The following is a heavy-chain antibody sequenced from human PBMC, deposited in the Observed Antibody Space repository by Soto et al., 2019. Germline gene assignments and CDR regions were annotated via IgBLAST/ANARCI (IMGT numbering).Heavy chain of an antibody. CDR3: AGGVLDSSGWAMQLDY. CDR1: GGTFSCYA. V-gene: IGHV1-69*13. Sequence: GASVKVSCKASGGTFSCYAISWVRPAPLQGREWMVGLIPIFGTANHAQKFQGRVTITADESTSKAYMELSSLRSEDTAVYYCAGGVLDSSGWAMQLDYWGQGPLVTLS. CDR2: LIPIFGTA. J-gene: IGHJ4*02. D-gene: IGHD6-19*01.